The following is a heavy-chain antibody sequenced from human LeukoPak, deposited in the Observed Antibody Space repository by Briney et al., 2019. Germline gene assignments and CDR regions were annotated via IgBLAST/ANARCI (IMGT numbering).Heavy chain of an antibody. CDR1: GFLFADYS. CDR3: TRENSAYCGGDCYSDAFDI. J-gene: IGHJ3*02. CDR2: IRSKPYGGTT. D-gene: IGHD2-21*02. Sequence: PGGSLRLSCKGSGFLFADYSLSWFRQAAGKGLEWVGFIRSKPYGGTTEYAASVKGRFTISRDDSKSIAYLQMNSLKTEDTAVYYCTRENSAYCGGDCYSDAFDIWGQGTMVTVSS. V-gene: IGHV3-49*03.